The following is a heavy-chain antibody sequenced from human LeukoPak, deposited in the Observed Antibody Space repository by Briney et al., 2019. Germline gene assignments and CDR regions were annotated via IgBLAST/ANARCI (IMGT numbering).Heavy chain of an antibody. Sequence: SETLSLTCAVYGGSFSGYYWSWIRQPPGKGLERIGEINHSGSTNYNPSLKSRVTISVDTSENQFSLKLSSVTAADTAVYYCARKRGLLLWFGESNWFDPWGQGTLVTVPS. CDR1: GGSFSGYY. D-gene: IGHD3-10*01. CDR2: INHSGST. V-gene: IGHV4-34*01. CDR3: ARKRGLLLWFGESNWFDP. J-gene: IGHJ5*02.